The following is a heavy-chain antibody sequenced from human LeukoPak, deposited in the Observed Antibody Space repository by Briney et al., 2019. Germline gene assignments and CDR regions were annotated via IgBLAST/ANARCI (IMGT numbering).Heavy chain of an antibody. D-gene: IGHD1-1*01. CDR2: THKSGST. CDR1: GGSITYGSYY. J-gene: IGHJ4*02. CDR3: ARASWNYLEW. V-gene: IGHV4-61*02. Sequence: SETLSLTCTVSGGSITYGSYYWGWIRQAAGKGLEWLGRTHKSGSTHYNPSLKSRVTLSLDMSKNQFSLQLSSVTAADTAVYYCARASWNYLEWWGQGSLVTVSS.